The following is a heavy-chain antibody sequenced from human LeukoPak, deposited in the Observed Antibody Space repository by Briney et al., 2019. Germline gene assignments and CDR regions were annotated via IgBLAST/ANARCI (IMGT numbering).Heavy chain of an antibody. J-gene: IGHJ4*02. CDR1: GYTITGYY. CDR3: ARGAPYYYGSGTPVSHFDY. CDR2: INPNSGGT. D-gene: IGHD3-10*01. Sequence: ASVKVSCKASGYTITGYYMHWVRQAPGQGLEWMGWINPNSGGTNYAQNFQGWVTMTRDTSISTAYMELSRLRSDDTAVYYCARGAPYYYGSGTPVSHFDYWGQGTLVTVSS. V-gene: IGHV1-2*04.